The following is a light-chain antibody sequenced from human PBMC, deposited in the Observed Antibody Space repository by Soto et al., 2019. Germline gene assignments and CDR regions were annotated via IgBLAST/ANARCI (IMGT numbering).Light chain of an antibody. Sequence: ETVLTQSPGTLSLSPGERATLSCRASQSVGSTYLACYQQKPGQAPGLLIYDTFSRATGIPDRCSGSGSGTDFTLTISRLEPEDFAVYHCQQYGNPPWTFGQGTKLEIK. V-gene: IGKV3-20*01. CDR2: DTF. CDR1: QSVGSTY. CDR3: QQYGNPPWT. J-gene: IGKJ2*01.